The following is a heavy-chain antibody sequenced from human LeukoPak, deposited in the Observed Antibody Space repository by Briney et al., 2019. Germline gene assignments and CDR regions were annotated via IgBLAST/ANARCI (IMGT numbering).Heavy chain of an antibody. J-gene: IGHJ4*02. CDR2: TSGSGGST. CDR3: AKAHCSPTSCSRIDY. CDR1: GFTFSTCA. D-gene: IGHD2-2*01. V-gene: IGHV3-23*01. Sequence: GGSLRLSCAASGFTFSTCAMGWVRQAPGKGLGWVSVTSGSGGSTFYADSVKGRFTISRDNSKNTVYLQMSGLRDEDTALYYCAKAHCSPTSCSRIDYWGQGTLVTVSS.